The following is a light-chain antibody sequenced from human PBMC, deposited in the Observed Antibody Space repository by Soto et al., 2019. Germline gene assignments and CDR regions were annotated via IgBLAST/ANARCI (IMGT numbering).Light chain of an antibody. J-gene: IGKJ1*01. CDR3: QQYGRPSRT. CDR2: GAS. CDR1: QSVSSY. Sequence: EIVLTQSPGTLSLSPGERATLSCRASQSVSSYLAWYQQKPGQAPRLLIYGASSRATGIPDRFSGSGSGTDFTVTTSRLEPEDFAVYYCQQYGRPSRTFGQGTKVEIK. V-gene: IGKV3-20*01.